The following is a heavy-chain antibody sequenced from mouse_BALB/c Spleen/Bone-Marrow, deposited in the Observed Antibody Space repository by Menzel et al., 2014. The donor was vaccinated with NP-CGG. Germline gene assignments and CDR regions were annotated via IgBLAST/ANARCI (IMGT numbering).Heavy chain of an antibody. V-gene: IGHV1-7*01. CDR1: GYTFTNYW. D-gene: IGHD1-1*01. CDR2: INPSTGYT. J-gene: IGHJ3*01. CDR3: ATRAYDSSYGFAY. Sequence: VHLVESGAELAKPGASVKMSCKASGYTFTNYWMHWVKQRPGQGLEWIGYINPSTGYTEYNQKFKDKATLTADKSSSTACMQLSSLTSEDSAVFYCATRAYDSSYGFAYWGQGTLVTVSA.